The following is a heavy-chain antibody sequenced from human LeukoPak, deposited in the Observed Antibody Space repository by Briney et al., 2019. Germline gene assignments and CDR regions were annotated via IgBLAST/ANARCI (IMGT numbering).Heavy chain of an antibody. CDR2: ISGSGGST. Sequence: GGSLRLSCAASGFTFSSYAMSWVRQAPGKGLEWVSAISGSGGSTYYADSVKGRFTISRDNSKNTLYLQMNSLRAEDTAVYYCAKDLNYYDSSGIIDYWGQGTLVTVSS. CDR3: AKDLNYYDSSGIIDY. J-gene: IGHJ4*02. CDR1: GFTFSSYA. D-gene: IGHD3-22*01. V-gene: IGHV3-23*01.